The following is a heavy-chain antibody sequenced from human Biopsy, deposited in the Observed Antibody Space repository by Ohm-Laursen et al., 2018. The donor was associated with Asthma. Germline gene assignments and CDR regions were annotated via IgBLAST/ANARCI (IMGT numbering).Heavy chain of an antibody. CDR2: FNPSGGST. Sequence: ALVKVSCKASGYSFTSDYIHWVRQAPGQGLEWMGIFNPSGGSTSYAQKFQGRVTMTRDTSTSTVYMELSSLRSEDTAVYYCARPSGTNPHYFDYWGQGTLVTVSS. D-gene: IGHD1/OR15-1a*01. CDR3: ARPSGTNPHYFDY. CDR1: GYSFTSDY. V-gene: IGHV1-46*01. J-gene: IGHJ4*02.